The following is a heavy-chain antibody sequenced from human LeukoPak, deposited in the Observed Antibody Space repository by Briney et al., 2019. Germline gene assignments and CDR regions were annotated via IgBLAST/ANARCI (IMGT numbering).Heavy chain of an antibody. D-gene: IGHD2-15*01. CDR1: GFTFSSYG. CDR3: ARVSCSGGSCYWGY. J-gene: IGHJ4*02. Sequence: GGSLRLSCAASGFTFSSYGMHWVRQAPGKGLEWVAVISYDGSNKYYADSVKGRFTISRDNAKNSLYLQMNSLRAEDTAVYYCARVSCSGGSCYWGYWGQGTLVTVSS. CDR2: ISYDGSNK. V-gene: IGHV3-30*03.